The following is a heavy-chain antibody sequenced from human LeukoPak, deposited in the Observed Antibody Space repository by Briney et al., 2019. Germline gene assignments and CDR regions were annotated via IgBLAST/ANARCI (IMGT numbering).Heavy chain of an antibody. CDR2: ISSSGSTI. Sequence: QPGGSLRLSCAASGFTFSSYEMNWVRQAPGKGLEWVSYISSSGSTIYYADSVKGRFTISRDNAKNSLYLQMNSLRAEDTAVYYCARGYYYDTSGYYPYFDYWGQGTLVTVSS. CDR3: ARGYYYDTSGYYPYFDY. J-gene: IGHJ4*02. V-gene: IGHV3-48*03. CDR1: GFTFSSYE. D-gene: IGHD3-22*01.